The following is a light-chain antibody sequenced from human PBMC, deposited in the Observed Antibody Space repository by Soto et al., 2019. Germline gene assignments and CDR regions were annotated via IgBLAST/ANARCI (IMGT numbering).Light chain of an antibody. J-gene: IGKJ1*01. CDR1: QSISSW. Sequence: EIHITQSPSTLSASVGDRVTITCRASQSISSWLAWYQQKPGKAPKLLIYDASSLESGVPSRFSGSGSGTEFTLTISSLQPDDFATYYCQQYNSYWTFGQGTKVDIK. CDR2: DAS. V-gene: IGKV1-5*01. CDR3: QQYNSYWT.